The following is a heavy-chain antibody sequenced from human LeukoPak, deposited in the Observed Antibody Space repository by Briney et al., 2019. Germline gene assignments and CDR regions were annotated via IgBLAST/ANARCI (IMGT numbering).Heavy chain of an antibody. D-gene: IGHD4-17*01. J-gene: IGHJ5*02. Sequence: ASVKVSCKASGCTFTGYYMHWVRQPPGQGLEWMGWINPNSGGTNYAQKFQGRVTMTRDTSISTAYMELSRLRSDDTAVYYCARGASGVYTVTTSWFDPWGQGTLVTVSS. CDR1: GCTFTGYY. CDR3: ARGASGVYTVTTSWFDP. CDR2: INPNSGGT. V-gene: IGHV1-2*02.